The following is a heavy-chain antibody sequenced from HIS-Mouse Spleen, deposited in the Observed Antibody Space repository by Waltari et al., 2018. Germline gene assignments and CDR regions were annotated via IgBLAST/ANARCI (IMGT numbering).Heavy chain of an antibody. CDR2: IYYSGST. CDR3: AREIPYSSSWYDWYFDL. CDR1: GGSISSSSYY. Sequence: QLQLQESGPGLVKPSETLSLTCTVSGGSISSSSYYWGWILQPPGKGLEWIGGIYYSGSTYDNPSLKSRVTISVDTSKNQFSLKLSSVTAADTAVYYCAREIPYSSSWYDWYFDLWGRGTLVTVSS. V-gene: IGHV4-39*07. D-gene: IGHD6-13*01. J-gene: IGHJ2*01.